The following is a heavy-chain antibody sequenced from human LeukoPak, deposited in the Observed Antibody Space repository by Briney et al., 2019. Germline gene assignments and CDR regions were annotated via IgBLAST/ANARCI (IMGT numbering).Heavy chain of an antibody. V-gene: IGHV3-30-3*01. CDR3: ARGTGPRKCGNCYFDY. D-gene: IGHD2-21*01. Sequence: SGGSLRLSCAASGFTFSSYAMHWVRQAPGKGLEWVAVISYDGSNKYYADSVKGRFTISRDNAKNSLYLHINSLRAEDTAVYYCARGTGPRKCGNCYFDYWGQGTLVTVSS. CDR1: GFTFSSYA. CDR2: ISYDGSNK. J-gene: IGHJ4*02.